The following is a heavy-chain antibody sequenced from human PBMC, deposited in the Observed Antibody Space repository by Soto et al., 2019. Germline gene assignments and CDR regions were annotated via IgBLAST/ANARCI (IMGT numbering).Heavy chain of an antibody. CDR1: GFTFSSYA. D-gene: IGHD6-19*01. CDR3: AKDPGGSGWYGVYYFDY. J-gene: IGHJ4*02. Sequence: EVQLLESGGGLVQPGGSLRLSRAASGFTFSSYAMSWVRQAPGKGPEWVSAISGSGGSTYYADSVKGRFTISRDNSKNTLYLQMNSLRAEDTAVYYCAKDPGGSGWYGVYYFDYWGQGTLVTVSS. V-gene: IGHV3-23*01. CDR2: ISGSGGST.